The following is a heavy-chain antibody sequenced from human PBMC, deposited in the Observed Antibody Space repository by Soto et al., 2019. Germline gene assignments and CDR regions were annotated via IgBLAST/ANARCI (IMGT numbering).Heavy chain of an antibody. CDR2: IYYSGST. CDR3: ARASDPTSSWPSLDY. Sequence: QVQLQESGPGLVKPSETLSLTCTVSGASVSSGSYFWYWIRQPPGKGLEWIGYIYYSGSTSYNPSLKSRVTISVDTSKNQFSLRLSSVTAADTAAYYCARASDPTSSWPSLDYWGQGTLVTVSS. CDR1: GASVSSGSYF. J-gene: IGHJ4*02. V-gene: IGHV4-61*01. D-gene: IGHD6-13*01.